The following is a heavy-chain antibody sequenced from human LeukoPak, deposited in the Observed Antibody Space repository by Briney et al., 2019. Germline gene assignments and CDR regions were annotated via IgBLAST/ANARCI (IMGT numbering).Heavy chain of an antibody. J-gene: IGHJ4*02. CDR2: FDPEDGET. D-gene: IGHD3-22*01. Sequence: ASVKVSCKVSGYTLTELSMHWVRQAPGKGLEWMGGFDPEDGETIYAQKFQGRVTMTEDTSTDTAYMELSSLRSEDTAVYYCATTYYYDSSGYCSDDYWGQGTLVTVSS. CDR3: ATTYYYDSSGYCSDDY. V-gene: IGHV1-24*01. CDR1: GYTLTELS.